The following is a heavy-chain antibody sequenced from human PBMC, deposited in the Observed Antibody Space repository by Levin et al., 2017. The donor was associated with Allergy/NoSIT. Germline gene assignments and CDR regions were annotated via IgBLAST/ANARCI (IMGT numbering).Heavy chain of an antibody. J-gene: IGHJ6*03. D-gene: IGHD2/OR15-2a*01. CDR2: IYPGDSDT. CDR1: GYSFTSYW. V-gene: IGHV5-51*01. Sequence: GESLKISCQGSGYSFTSYWIGWVRQMPGKGLEWMGIIYPGDSDTRYSPSFQGQVTFSADKSISTAYLQWSSLKASDAAIYYCARRGNRDYYYYMDVWGKGTTVTVSS. CDR3: ARRGNRDYYYYMDV.